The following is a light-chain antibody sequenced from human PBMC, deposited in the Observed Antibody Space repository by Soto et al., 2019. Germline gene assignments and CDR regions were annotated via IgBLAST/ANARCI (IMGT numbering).Light chain of an antibody. CDR2: STN. J-gene: IGLJ3*02. CDR1: SASVLTSYY. V-gene: IGLV8-61*01. Sequence: QTVVSQEPSFSVSPGETVTLTCGLTSASVLTSYYPSWYQQTPGQAPRTLIYSTNIRSSGVPDRFSGSILGNKAALTITGAQADDESDYYCTLYVGSGTVLFGGGTKVTVL. CDR3: TLYVGSGTVL.